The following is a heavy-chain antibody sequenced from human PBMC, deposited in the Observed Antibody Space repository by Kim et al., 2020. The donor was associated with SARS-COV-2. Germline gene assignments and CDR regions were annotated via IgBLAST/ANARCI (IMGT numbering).Heavy chain of an antibody. J-gene: IGHJ4*02. CDR3: AKGGRSSSLDY. V-gene: IGHV3-30*02. D-gene: IGHD6-6*01. Sequence: YYADSRKGRFTIARDTSKHALYLQINSLRAEDTAVYYCAKGGRSSSLDYWGQGTLVTVSS.